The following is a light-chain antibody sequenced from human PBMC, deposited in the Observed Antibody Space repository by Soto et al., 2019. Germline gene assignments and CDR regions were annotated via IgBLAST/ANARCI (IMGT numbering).Light chain of an antibody. V-gene: IGKV3-20*01. CDR2: DAS. CDR1: QSIANNY. Sequence: EIVMTQSPATLSLSPGERATLSCRASQSIANNYLTWYQQKPGQAPRVLIYDASTRATGIPDRFSGSGSGTDFSLTISRLDHEDFAVYYCQQYSSSPITFGQGTRLEIK. J-gene: IGKJ5*01. CDR3: QQYSSSPIT.